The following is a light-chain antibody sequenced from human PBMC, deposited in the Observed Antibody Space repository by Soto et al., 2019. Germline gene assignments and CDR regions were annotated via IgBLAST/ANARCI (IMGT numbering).Light chain of an antibody. CDR2: GAS. Sequence: EIVLTQSPGTLSLSPGEGAILSCRASHIINNNYLAWYQQKPGQAPRLLIYGASSRATGIPDRFSGSGTGTEFTLTISSLQSEDFAVYYCQQYHKWPPITFGQGTRLEIK. V-gene: IGKV3-20*01. J-gene: IGKJ5*01. CDR1: HIINNNY. CDR3: QQYHKWPPIT.